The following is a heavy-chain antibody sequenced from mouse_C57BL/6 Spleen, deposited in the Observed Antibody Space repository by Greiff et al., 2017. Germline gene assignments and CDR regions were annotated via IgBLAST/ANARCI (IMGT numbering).Heavy chain of an antibody. V-gene: IGHV1-62-2*01. CDR3: ARHEEIILYDCYPWFAY. CDR1: GYTFTEYT. D-gene: IGHD2-3*01. J-gene: IGHJ3*01. CDR2: FYPGSGSI. Sequence: QVQLKQSGAELVKPGASVKLSCKASGYTFTEYTIHWVKQRSGQGLEWIGWFYPGSGSIKYNEKFKDKATLTADKSSRTVYMELSRLTSEDAAVYFCARHEEIILYDCYPWFAYWGQGTLVTVSA.